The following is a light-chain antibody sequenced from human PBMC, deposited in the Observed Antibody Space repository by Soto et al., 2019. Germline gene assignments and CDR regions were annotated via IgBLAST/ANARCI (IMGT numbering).Light chain of an antibody. Sequence: QPVLTQPPSVSGAPGQRVTISCTGSRSNIGAGYDVYWYQQFPGTPPRLLIYGNSNRPSGVPDRFSGSKSGTSASLAITDLQAEDEGDYYCQSYDNSLSGSGVFGGGTKVTVL. J-gene: IGLJ2*01. V-gene: IGLV1-40*01. CDR3: QSYDNSLSGSGV. CDR1: RSNIGAGYD. CDR2: GNS.